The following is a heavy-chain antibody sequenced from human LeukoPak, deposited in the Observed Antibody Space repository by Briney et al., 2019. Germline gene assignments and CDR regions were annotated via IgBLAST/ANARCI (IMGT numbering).Heavy chain of an antibody. CDR3: ARLTVGPYAYFDY. D-gene: IGHD4-11*01. CDR2: IYYSGST. CDR1: GGSISSYY. V-gene: IGHV4-59*08. J-gene: IGHJ4*02. Sequence: PSETLSLTCTVSGGSISSYYWSWIRQPPGKGLEWIGYIYYSGSTNYNPSLKSRVTISVDTSKNQFSLKLSPVTAADTAVYYCARLTVGPYAYFDYWGQGTLVTVSS.